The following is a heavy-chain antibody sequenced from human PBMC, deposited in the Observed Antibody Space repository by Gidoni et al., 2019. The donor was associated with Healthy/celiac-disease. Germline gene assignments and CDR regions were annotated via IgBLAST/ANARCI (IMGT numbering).Heavy chain of an antibody. CDR3: ARDTKIAARVDFDY. V-gene: IGHV3-7*01. CDR2: IKQDGSEK. D-gene: IGHD6-6*01. Sequence: EVQLVESGGGLVQPGGSLRLPCAASGFTFSSYWMSWVRQAPGKGLEWVANIKQDGSEKYYVDSVKGRFTISRDNAKNSLYLQMNSLRAEDTAVYYCARDTKIAARVDFDYWGQGTLVTVSS. CDR1: GFTFSSYW. J-gene: IGHJ4*02.